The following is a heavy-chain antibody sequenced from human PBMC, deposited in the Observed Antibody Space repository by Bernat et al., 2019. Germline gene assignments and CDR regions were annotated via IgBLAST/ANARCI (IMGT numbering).Heavy chain of an antibody. CDR3: ARQGSSSSWGTSESFDY. CDR1: GGSISSSSYY. D-gene: IGHD6-13*01. CDR2: IYYSGST. Sequence: QLQLQESGPGLVKPSETLSLTCTVSGGSISSSSYYWGWIRQPPGKGLEWIGSIYYSGSTYYNPYPKSRVTISVETSKNQFSLKLSSVTAADTAVYYCARQGSSSSWGTSESFDYWGQGTLVTVSS. J-gene: IGHJ4*02. V-gene: IGHV4-39*01.